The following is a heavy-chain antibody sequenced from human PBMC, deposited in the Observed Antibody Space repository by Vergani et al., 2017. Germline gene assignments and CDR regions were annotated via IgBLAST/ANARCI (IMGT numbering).Heavy chain of an antibody. J-gene: IGHJ6*03. V-gene: IGHV4-34*01. Sequence: QVQLQQWGGGLLKPSETLSLTCVVNGASFTSYHWTWIRQSPGEGLEWVGDIDHTGRPDYNPSLKSRLTMSVDKSRNQFSLTLKSVTATDTAIYFCARVNTETNGHRYYYYYMDVWGQGTAVTVS. CDR2: IDHTGRP. CDR3: ARVNTETNGHRYYYYYMDV. CDR1: GASFTSYH. D-gene: IGHD4-11*01.